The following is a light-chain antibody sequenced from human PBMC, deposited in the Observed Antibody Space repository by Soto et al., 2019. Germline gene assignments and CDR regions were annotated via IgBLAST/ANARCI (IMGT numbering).Light chain of an antibody. CDR1: QSISSY. J-gene: IGKJ5*01. V-gene: IGKV1-9*01. Sequence: DIQMTQSPSTLSGSVGDRVTITCRASQSISSYLNWYQQKPGKAPKRLIYAASTLQSGVPSRFSGSGSGTEFTLTISSLQPEDFATYYCQQLNSYPSFTFGQGTRLEIK. CDR3: QQLNSYPSFT. CDR2: AAS.